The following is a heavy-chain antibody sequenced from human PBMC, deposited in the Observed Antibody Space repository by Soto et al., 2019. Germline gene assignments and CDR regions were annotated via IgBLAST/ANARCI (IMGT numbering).Heavy chain of an antibody. CDR1: GYTFSTYW. V-gene: IGHV5-51*01. J-gene: IGHJ5*02. Sequence: GESLKISCHGSGYTFSTYWIGLVRQMPGKGLEWMGIIYPGDSDTTYSPSFQGRVNISADKSISTAYLQWSSLKAPDTAMYYCITGYYTWFDPWGHGTLVTVSS. CDR2: IYPGDSDT. CDR3: ITGYYTWFDP. D-gene: IGHD3-9*01.